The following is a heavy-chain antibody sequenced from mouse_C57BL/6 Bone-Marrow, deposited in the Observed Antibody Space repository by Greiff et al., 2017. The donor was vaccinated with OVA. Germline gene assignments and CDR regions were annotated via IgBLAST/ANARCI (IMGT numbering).Heavy chain of an antibody. J-gene: IGHJ3*01. CDR3: AKGSNYPLSY. V-gene: IGHV1-81*01. CDR2: IYPRSGNT. CDR1: GYTFTSYG. D-gene: IGHD2-5*01. Sequence: VKLMESGAELARPGASVKLSCKASGYTFTSYGISWVKQRTGQGLEWIGEIYPRSGNTYYNEKFKGKATLTADKSSSTAYMELRSLTSEDSAVYFCAKGSNYPLSYWGQGTLVTVSA.